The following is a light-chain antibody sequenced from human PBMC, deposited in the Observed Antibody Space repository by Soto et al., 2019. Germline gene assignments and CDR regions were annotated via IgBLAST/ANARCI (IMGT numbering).Light chain of an antibody. CDR3: AAWDDSLNGYV. CDR1: SSNIGSKT. CDR2: SNN. V-gene: IGLV1-44*01. Sequence: QSVLTQPPATSGTPGQRVTISCSGSSSNIGSKTVNSYQHLPGTAPKLLIYSNNQRPSGVPERFSGSKSGTSASLAVSGLQSEDEADYYCAAWDDSLNGYVFGTGTKVTVL. J-gene: IGLJ1*01.